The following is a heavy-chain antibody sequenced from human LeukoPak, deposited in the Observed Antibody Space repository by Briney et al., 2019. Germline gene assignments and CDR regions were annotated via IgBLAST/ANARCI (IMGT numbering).Heavy chain of an antibody. CDR1: GFTFSSYG. CDR2: IRYDGSNK. D-gene: IGHD1-26*01. CDR3: AKSVGATDPFDY. J-gene: IGHJ4*02. Sequence: GGSLRLXCAASGFTFSSYGMHWVRQAPGKGLEWVAFIRYDGSNKYYADSVKGRFTISRDNSKNTLYLQMNSLRAEDTAVYYSAKSVGATDPFDYWGQGTLVTVSS. V-gene: IGHV3-30*02.